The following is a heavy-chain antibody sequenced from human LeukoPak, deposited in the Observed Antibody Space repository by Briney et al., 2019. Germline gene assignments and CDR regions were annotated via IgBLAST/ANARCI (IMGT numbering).Heavy chain of an antibody. Sequence: PGGSLRLSCVASGFTFSSYAMHWVRQAPGKGLEWVAVVSYDGSSKYYTDSVKGRFTISRDNSKNTLYLQMNSLRAEDTAVYYCAKDLAAAGTSFDYWGQGTLVTVSS. CDR3: AKDLAAAGTSFDY. CDR2: VSYDGSSK. D-gene: IGHD6-13*01. J-gene: IGHJ4*02. CDR1: GFTFSSYA. V-gene: IGHV3-30*04.